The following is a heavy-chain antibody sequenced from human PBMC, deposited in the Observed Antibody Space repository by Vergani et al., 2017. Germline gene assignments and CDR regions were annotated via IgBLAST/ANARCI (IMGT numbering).Heavy chain of an antibody. Sequence: QVQLVQSGAEVKKPGASVKVSCKASGYTLTGYYMHWVRQAPGQGLEWMGWINPDSGGTNYAQKFQGRVTMTRDTSISSAYMELRKLRSDDTAVYYCAGAPSEYCSSTSCYFYMDVWGKGTTVTVSS. V-gene: IGHV1-2*02. CDR3: AGAPSEYCSSTSCYFYMDV. CDR2: INPDSGGT. CDR1: GYTLTGYY. J-gene: IGHJ6*03. D-gene: IGHD2-2*01.